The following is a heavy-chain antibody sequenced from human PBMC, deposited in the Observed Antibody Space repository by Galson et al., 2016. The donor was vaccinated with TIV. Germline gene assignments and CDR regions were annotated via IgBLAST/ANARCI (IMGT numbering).Heavy chain of an antibody. Sequence: SLRLSCAASGFTFSSYSMTWVRQAPGKGLEWVSYISDSRDTIYYGASVKGRFTISRDSAKNSVYLQMNNLRTEDTGVYYCARDKERSGWYFWFDPWGQGTLVTVSA. V-gene: IGHV3-48*04. CDR1: GFTFSSYS. J-gene: IGHJ5*02. D-gene: IGHD6-19*01. CDR3: ARDKERSGWYFWFDP. CDR2: ISDSRDTI.